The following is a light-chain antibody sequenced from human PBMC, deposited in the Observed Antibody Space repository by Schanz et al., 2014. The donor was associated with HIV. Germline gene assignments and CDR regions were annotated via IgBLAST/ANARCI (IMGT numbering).Light chain of an antibody. CDR1: ASNIGHNY. V-gene: IGLV1-51*01. J-gene: IGLJ2*01. CDR2: VTH. Sequence: QSVLTQPPSVSAAPGQRVTISCSGSASNIGHNYVSWFQQFPGTAPKLLIYVTHQRPSEIPDRFSGSKTGTSATLAITGLQTEDEADYYCATWDSLLNAVVFGGGTKLTVL. CDR3: ATWDSLLNAVV.